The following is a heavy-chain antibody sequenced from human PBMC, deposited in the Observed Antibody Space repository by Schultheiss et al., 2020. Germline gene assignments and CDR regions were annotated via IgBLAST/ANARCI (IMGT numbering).Heavy chain of an antibody. Sequence: GGSLRLSCAASGFTFSSYSMNWVRQAPGKGLEWVSSISSSSSYIYYADSVKGRFTISRDNSKNTLYLQMNSLRAEDTAVYYCGKGVAVIAIGGADYWGQGTLVTVSS. CDR2: ISSSSSYI. CDR1: GFTFSSYS. J-gene: IGHJ4*02. CDR3: GKGVAVIAIGGADY. V-gene: IGHV3-21*04. D-gene: IGHD2-21*01.